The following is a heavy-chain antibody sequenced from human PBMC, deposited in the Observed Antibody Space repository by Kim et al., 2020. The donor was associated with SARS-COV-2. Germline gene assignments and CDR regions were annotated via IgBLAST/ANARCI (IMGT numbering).Heavy chain of an antibody. CDR2: ISSDGSSK. J-gene: IGHJ5*02. V-gene: IGHV3-30*04. D-gene: IGHD2-15*01. Sequence: GGSLRLSCAASGFTFSSYAMHWVRQAPGKGLEWVAFISSDGSSKYYADSVKGRFTISRDNSKNTLYLQMNSLRTEDTAVYYCASRYCSGGICYLNWFDPWGQGTLVTVSS. CDR3: ASRYCSGGICYLNWFDP. CDR1: GFTFSSYA.